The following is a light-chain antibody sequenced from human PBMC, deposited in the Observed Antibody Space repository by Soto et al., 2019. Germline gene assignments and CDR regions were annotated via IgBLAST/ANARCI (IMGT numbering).Light chain of an antibody. CDR3: CLYLGGTSV. J-gene: IGLJ7*02. V-gene: IGLV2-23*01. CDR1: SGDVGNYNL. CDR2: EDD. Sequence: QSALTQPASVSGSPGQSITISCSGVSGDVGNYNLVAWYQQYPGKAPALLISEDDKRPSGVSNRFSGSKSDSTASLTISGRQAEDEAHYYCCLYLGGTSVFGGGTQLAAL.